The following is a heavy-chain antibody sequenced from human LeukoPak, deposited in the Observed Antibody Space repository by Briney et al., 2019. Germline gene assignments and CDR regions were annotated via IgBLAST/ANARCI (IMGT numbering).Heavy chain of an antibody. V-gene: IGHV3-11*05. CDR3: ARGIAAAANYFDY. CDR1: GFTFSAHY. J-gene: IGHJ4*02. Sequence: GGSLRLSCAASGFTFSAHYMSWIRQAPGKGLEWVSYISTTSSYTNHADSVKGRFTISRDNAKNSLYLQMNSLRAEDTAVYYCARGIAAAANYFDYWGQGTLVTVSS. CDR2: ISTTSSYT. D-gene: IGHD6-13*01.